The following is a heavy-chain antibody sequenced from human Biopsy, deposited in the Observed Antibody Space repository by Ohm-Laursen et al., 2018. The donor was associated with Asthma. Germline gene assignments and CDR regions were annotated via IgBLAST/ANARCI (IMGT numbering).Heavy chain of an antibody. D-gene: IGHD3-22*01. CDR3: ARGDSSNWSHYYFDY. V-gene: IGHV3-53*01. CDR1: GFSFSYYW. J-gene: IGHJ4*02. CDR2: IYSGGTS. Sequence: SLRLSCSAFGFSFSYYWMTWVRQAPGKGLEWVSVIYSGGTSHTADSVRGRFTISRDYSKNTLYLQMHSLRAEDTAVYYCARGDSSNWSHYYFDYWGQGTLVTVSS.